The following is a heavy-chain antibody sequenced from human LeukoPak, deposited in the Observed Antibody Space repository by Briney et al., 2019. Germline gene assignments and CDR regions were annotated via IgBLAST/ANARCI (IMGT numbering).Heavy chain of an antibody. Sequence: GGALRLSCAASGFTFSSYWMTWVRQAPGKGLEWVANIKQDGSEKYYVDSVKGRFTISRDNAKNSLYLQMNSLRAEDTAVYYCAREGATYDSDSSGYYLDYRGQGILVTVSS. D-gene: IGHD3-22*01. CDR2: IKQDGSEK. J-gene: IGHJ4*02. CDR1: GFTFSSYW. V-gene: IGHV3-7*01. CDR3: AREGATYDSDSSGYYLDY.